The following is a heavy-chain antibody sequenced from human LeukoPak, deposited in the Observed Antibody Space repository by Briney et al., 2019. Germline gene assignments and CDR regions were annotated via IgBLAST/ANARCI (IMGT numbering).Heavy chain of an antibody. CDR2: INPSGGST. J-gene: IGHJ4*02. CDR3: ARDLIGYPDY. Sequence: ASVKVSCKASGYTFTTYYIHWVRQAPGQGLEWMGIINPSGGSTSYAQKFQGRVTMTRDTSTSTVYMELSSLRSEDTAMYYCARDLIGYPDYWGQGTLVTVSS. V-gene: IGHV1-46*01. CDR1: GYTFTTYY. D-gene: IGHD3-16*01.